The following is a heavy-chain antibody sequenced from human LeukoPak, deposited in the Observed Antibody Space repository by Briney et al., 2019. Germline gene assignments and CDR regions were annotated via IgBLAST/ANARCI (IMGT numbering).Heavy chain of an antibody. V-gene: IGHV4-34*01. CDR2: INHSGST. D-gene: IGHD3-3*01. CDR3: ASRQYDFWRRHQSKYYYYGMDV. CDR1: GGSFSGYY. Sequence: PSETLSLTCAVYGGSFSGYYWSWIRQPPGKGLEWIGEINHSGSTNYNPSLKSRVTISVDTSENQFSLKLSSVTAADTAVYYCASRQYDFWRRHQSKYYYYGMDVWGQGTTVTVSS. J-gene: IGHJ6*02.